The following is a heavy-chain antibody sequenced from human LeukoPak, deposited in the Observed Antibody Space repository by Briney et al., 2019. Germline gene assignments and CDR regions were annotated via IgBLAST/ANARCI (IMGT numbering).Heavy chain of an antibody. CDR3: ARHGGGYYATQADY. CDR2: VYPDDSDI. V-gene: IGHV5-51*01. CDR1: GYSFTTYW. Sequence: GESLKISCQASGYSFTTYWIAWVRQLPGKGLEWMGRVYPDDSDITYSPSFQGQVTISADKSISTAYLQWSSLKASDTAMYYCARHGGGYYATQADYWGQGTLVTVSS. J-gene: IGHJ4*02. D-gene: IGHD3-22*01.